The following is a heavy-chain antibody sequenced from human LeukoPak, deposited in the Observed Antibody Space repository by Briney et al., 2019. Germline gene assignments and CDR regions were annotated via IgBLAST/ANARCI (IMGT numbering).Heavy chain of an antibody. V-gene: IGHV1-69*01. D-gene: IGHD2-2*01. CDR1: GGTFRSYY. Sequence: VSCRASGGTFRSYYISWVRQSSEQELEWMGGIIPIFGTANYAQKFQGRVTITADESTSTAYMELSSLRSEDTAVCYCARGSRFDCSSTSCPFDYWGQGTLVTVSS. J-gene: IGHJ4*02. CDR2: IIPIFGTA. CDR3: ARGSRFDCSSTSCPFDY.